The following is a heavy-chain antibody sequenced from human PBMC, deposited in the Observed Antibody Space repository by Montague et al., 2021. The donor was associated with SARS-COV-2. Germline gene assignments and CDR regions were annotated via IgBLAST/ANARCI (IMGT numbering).Heavy chain of an antibody. J-gene: IGHJ4*02. V-gene: IGHV4-38-2*02. Sequence: SETLSLTCSVSGFSISSGYYWGWIRQPPGKGLEWIRSRYQNGATXXSPSLKRPVTILLDTSKNQFSLSLTSVTAADTAVYYCARSGVGIFDFSYFDSWGQGSLVIVSS. CDR3: ARSGVGIFDFSYFDS. CDR2: RYQNGAT. D-gene: IGHD3-3*01. CDR1: GFSISSGYY.